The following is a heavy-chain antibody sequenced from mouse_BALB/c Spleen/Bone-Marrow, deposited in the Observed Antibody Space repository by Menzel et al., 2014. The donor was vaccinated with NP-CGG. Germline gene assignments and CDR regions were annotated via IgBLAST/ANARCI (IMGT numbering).Heavy chain of an antibody. V-gene: IGHV5-6-3*01. CDR2: INSNGGST. CDR1: GFTFSSYG. J-gene: IGHJ2*03. Sequence: EVQGVESGGGLVQPGGSLKLSCAASGFTFSSYGMSWVRQTPDKRLELVATINSNGGSTYYPDSVKGRFTISRDNAKNTLYLQMSSLKSEDTAMYYCARVWYFDYWGQGTSLTVSP. CDR3: ARVWYFDY.